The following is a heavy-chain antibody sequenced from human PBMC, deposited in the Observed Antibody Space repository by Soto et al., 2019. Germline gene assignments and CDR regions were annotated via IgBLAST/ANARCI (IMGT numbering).Heavy chain of an antibody. CDR1: GFSFRRYA. Sequence: GGSLRLSCSASGFSFRRYAMHWVRQAPGEGLEWVAVISRDGSSIYYGDSVKGRFTVSRDNSNNTLFLSMTSLRPDDTAVFYCARSRNGAVADSINFWGQGTLVTVSS. CDR3: ARSRNGAVADSINF. CDR2: ISRDGSSI. V-gene: IGHV3-30-3*01. D-gene: IGHD2-8*01. J-gene: IGHJ4*02.